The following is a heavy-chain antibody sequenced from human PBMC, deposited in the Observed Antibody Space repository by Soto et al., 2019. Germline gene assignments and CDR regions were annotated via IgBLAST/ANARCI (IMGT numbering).Heavy chain of an antibody. D-gene: IGHD5-12*01. CDR2: TYYRSKWYN. V-gene: IGHV6-1*01. Sequence: SQTLSLTCAISGDSVSSNSAAWNWIRQSPSRGLEWLGRTYYRSKWYNDYAVSVKSRITINPDTSKNQFSLQLNSVTPEDTAVYYCAREKRSGYDYYYYGMDVWGQGTTVTVSS. CDR1: GDSVSSNSAA. J-gene: IGHJ6*02. CDR3: AREKRSGYDYYYYGMDV.